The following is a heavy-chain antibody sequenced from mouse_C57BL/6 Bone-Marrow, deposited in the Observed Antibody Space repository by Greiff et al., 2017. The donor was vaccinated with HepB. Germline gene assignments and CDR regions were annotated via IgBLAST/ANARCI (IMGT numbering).Heavy chain of an antibody. CDR2: INSDGGST. CDR3: ARHRYYGTRDYAMDY. J-gene: IGHJ4*01. D-gene: IGHD1-1*01. CDR1: EYEFPSHD. Sequence: EVKVVESGGGLVQPGESLKLSCESNEYEFPSHDMSWVRKTPEKRLELVAAINSDGGSTYYPDTMERRFIISRDNTKKTLYLQMSSLRSEDTALYYCARHRYYGTRDYAMDYWGQGTSVTVSS. V-gene: IGHV5-2*01.